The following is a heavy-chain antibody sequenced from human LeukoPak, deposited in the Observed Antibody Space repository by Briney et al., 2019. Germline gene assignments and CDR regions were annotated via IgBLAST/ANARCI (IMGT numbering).Heavy chain of an antibody. D-gene: IGHD2-21*01. V-gene: IGHV1-2*06. Sequence: ASVRVSCKASGYTFTGYYMHWVRQAPGQGLEWMGRINPNSGGTNYAQKFQGRVTMTRDTSISTAYMDLSRLRSDDTAVYYCARVVGMLRSNRDYWGQGTLVTVSS. CDR2: INPNSGGT. J-gene: IGHJ4*01. CDR1: GYTFTGYY. CDR3: ARVVGMLRSNRDY.